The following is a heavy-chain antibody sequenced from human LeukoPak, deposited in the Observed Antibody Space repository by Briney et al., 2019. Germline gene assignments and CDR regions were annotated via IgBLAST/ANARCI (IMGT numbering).Heavy chain of an antibody. J-gene: IGHJ4*02. CDR3: ARKLGYYDSRFDY. V-gene: IGHV4-59*08. CDR1: GGSISSYY. D-gene: IGHD3-22*01. Sequence: SETLSLTCTVSGGSISSYYWSWIRHPPGQGQEWIGYIYYSGSTNYNPPLQSRVAISVDTSKNHYSLKLSSVTAADTAVCYCARKLGYYDSRFDYWGQGTLVTVSS. CDR2: IYYSGST.